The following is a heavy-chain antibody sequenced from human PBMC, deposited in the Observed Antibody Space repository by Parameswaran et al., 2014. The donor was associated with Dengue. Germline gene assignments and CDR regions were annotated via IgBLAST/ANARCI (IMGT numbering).Heavy chain of an antibody. CDR3: AREAHRYGSGSHYFDY. D-gene: IGHD3-10*01. V-gene: IGHV3-66*01. J-gene: IGHJ4*02. CDR2: IYSGGST. Sequence: VRQAPGKGLEWVSVIYSGGSTYYADSVKGRFTISRDNSKNTLDLQMNSLRAEDTAVYYCAREAHRYGSGSHYFDYWGQGTLVTVSS.